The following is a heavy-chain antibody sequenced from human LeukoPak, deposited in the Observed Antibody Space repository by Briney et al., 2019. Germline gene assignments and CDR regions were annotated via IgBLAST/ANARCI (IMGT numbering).Heavy chain of an antibody. CDR2: TDYRHNLYN. D-gene: IGHD2-15*01. CDR1: GDYLSSNTAA. Sequence: SQTLSLTCVLSGDYLSSNTAAWDWIRHTPSRGLEWLGRTDYRHNLYNEYAVSVKSRITINPDTSKNQFSLQVNSVTATDTAVYFCARKTRYCSTGRCNWDAWGQGTLVTASS. J-gene: IGHJ5*02. V-gene: IGHV6-1*01. CDR3: ARKTRYCSTGRCNWDA.